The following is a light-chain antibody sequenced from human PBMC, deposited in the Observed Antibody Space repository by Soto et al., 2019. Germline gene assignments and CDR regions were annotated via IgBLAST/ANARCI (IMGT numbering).Light chain of an antibody. Sequence: DLQLTQSPSFLSASVGDRVTITCRASQGISSYLAWYQQKPGKAPKLLLYAASAVQSGVPSRFSGSGSGTEFTLTISSLQAEDFATYYCQQLNSYPLTFGGGTKVEIK. CDR2: AAS. CDR1: QGISSY. CDR3: QQLNSYPLT. V-gene: IGKV1-9*01. J-gene: IGKJ4*01.